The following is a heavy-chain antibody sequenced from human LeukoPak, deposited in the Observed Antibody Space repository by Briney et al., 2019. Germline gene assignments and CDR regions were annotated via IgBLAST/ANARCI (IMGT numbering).Heavy chain of an antibody. J-gene: IGHJ3*02. CDR1: GGTFSSYA. CDR3: ARDFSAMDGYEGAFDI. D-gene: IGHD5-18*01. V-gene: IGHV1-69*06. Sequence: ASVKVSCKASGGTFSSYAISWVRQAPGQGLEWMGGIIPIFGTANYAQKFQGRVTITADKSTSTAYMELSSLRSEDTAMYYCARDFSAMDGYEGAFDIWGQGTMVTVSS. CDR2: IIPIFGTA.